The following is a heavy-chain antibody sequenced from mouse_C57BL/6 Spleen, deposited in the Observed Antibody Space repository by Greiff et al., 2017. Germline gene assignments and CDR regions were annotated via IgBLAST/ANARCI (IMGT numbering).Heavy chain of an antibody. Sequence: VMLVESGPGLVAPSQSLSITCTVSGFSLTSYAISWVRQPPGKGLEWLGVIWTGGGTNYNSALKSRLSISKDNSKSQVFLKMNSLQTDDTARYYCARNLRDYDGGYAMDYWGQGTSVTVSS. V-gene: IGHV2-9-1*01. CDR1: GFSLTSYA. CDR2: IWTGGGT. D-gene: IGHD2-4*01. CDR3: ARNLRDYDGGYAMDY. J-gene: IGHJ4*01.